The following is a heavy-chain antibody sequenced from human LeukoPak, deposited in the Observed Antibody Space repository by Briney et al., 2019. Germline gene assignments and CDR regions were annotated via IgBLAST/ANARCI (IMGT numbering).Heavy chain of an antibody. CDR3: ARQYLSYYFDY. CDR2: IYNSGST. D-gene: IGHD2-2*02. Sequence: KSSETLSLTCTVSGGSISSYDWSWIRQPPGKGLEWIGYIYNSGSTNYNPSLKSRVTISVDTSKNQFSLKLSSVTAADTAVYYCARQYLSYYFDYWGQGTLVTVSS. CDR1: GGSISSYD. V-gene: IGHV4-59*08. J-gene: IGHJ4*02.